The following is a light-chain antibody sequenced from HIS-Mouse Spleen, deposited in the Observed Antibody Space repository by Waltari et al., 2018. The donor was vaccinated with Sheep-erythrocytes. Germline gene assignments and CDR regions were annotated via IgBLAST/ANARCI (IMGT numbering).Light chain of an antibody. CDR1: SSDVGSYNL. Sequence: QSALTQPASVSGSPGQSITISCTGTSSDVGSYNLVPWYQQHPGKAPKLMIYEGSKLPSGVSNRFSGSKSGNTAALTSSGLQAEDEADYYCCSYAGSSTFHVVFGGGTKLTVL. CDR2: EGS. J-gene: IGLJ2*01. CDR3: CSYAGSSTFHVV. V-gene: IGLV2-23*03.